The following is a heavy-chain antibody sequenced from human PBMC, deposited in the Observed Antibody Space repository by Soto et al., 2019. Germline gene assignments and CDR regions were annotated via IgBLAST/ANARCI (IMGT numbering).Heavy chain of an antibody. J-gene: IGHJ3*02. CDR3: AHITMVRGVDAFDI. V-gene: IGHV4-39*01. Sequence: SVTLSLTCAFPAGSLRNSSDYWWCMSHTPGKGLEWIGSIYYSGSTYYNPSLKSRVTISVDTSKNQFSLKLSSVTAADTAVYYCAHITMVRGVDAFDIWGQGTMVTVS. CDR1: AGSLRNSSDY. D-gene: IGHD3-10*01. CDR2: IYYSGST.